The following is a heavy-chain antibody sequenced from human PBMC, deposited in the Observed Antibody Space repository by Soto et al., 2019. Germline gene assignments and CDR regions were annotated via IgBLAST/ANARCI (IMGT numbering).Heavy chain of an antibody. J-gene: IGHJ2*01. V-gene: IGHV3-23*01. CDR1: GFTFNTYA. CDR3: AKDGGGFYDSSTSPSFDL. Sequence: EVQLLESGGGLVQPGGSLRLSCAASGFTFNTYAMSWVRQAPGKGLEWVSGISGPSGGATYYADSVKGRFTISRDNXKXTXXVQMNNLRAEDTAVYYCAKDGGGFYDSSTSPSFDLWGRGTLVTVSS. D-gene: IGHD3-22*01. CDR2: ISGPSGGAT.